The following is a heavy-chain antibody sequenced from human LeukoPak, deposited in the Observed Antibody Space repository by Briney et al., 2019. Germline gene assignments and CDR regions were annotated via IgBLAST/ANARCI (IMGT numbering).Heavy chain of an antibody. D-gene: IGHD5-18*01. CDR3: ARCALDTEYDY. V-gene: IGHV4-61*01. Sequence: SETLSLTCTVSGVSVSSGSYYWSWIRQPPGKGLEWIGYIYYSGSTNYNPSLKSRVTISVDTSKNQFSLKLSSVTAADTAVYYCARCALDTEYDYWGQGTLVTVSS. CDR2: IYYSGST. CDR1: GVSVSSGSYY. J-gene: IGHJ4*02.